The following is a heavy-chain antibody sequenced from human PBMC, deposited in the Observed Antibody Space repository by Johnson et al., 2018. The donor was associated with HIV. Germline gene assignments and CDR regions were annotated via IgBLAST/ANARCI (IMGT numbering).Heavy chain of an antibody. J-gene: IGHJ3*02. V-gene: IGHV3-53*01. CDR2: FYSDGGT. CDR3: TKERGTATTWYTREAFDI. Sequence: VQLVESGGGLIQPGGSLRLSCAASGFSVTSNDMNWVRQAPGKGLEWVSGFYSDGGTYYADSVKGRFTISRDNSKNTLFLQMNSLRAEDTAIYSCTKERGTATTWYTREAFDIWGQGTMVAVSS. D-gene: IGHD1-1*01. CDR1: GFSVTSND.